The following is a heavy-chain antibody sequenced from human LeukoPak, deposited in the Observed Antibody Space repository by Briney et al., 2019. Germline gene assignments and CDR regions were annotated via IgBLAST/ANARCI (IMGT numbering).Heavy chain of an antibody. CDR2: IIPIFGTA. D-gene: IGHD3-10*01. V-gene: IGHV1-69*13. Sequence: SVKVSCKASGGTCSSYAISWVRQAPGQGLEWMGGIIPIFGTANYAQKYQGRVTITADESTSTAYMELSSLRSEDTAVYYCARCRDYYGSGRNYYYMDVWGKGTTVTVSS. CDR1: GGTCSSYA. CDR3: ARCRDYYGSGRNYYYMDV. J-gene: IGHJ6*03.